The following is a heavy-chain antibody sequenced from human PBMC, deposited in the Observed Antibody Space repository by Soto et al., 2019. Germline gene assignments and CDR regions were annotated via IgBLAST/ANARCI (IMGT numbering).Heavy chain of an antibody. Sequence: SETLSLTCTISGDSFSNHYWTWIRQSPGKGLEWIGYIFHSGITDYNPSVKSRVTISIDKSRNLFSLNLTSVTAADTAVYYCARDRYFYDSRGYYRALDSWGQGTLVTVSS. CDR2: IFHSGIT. D-gene: IGHD3-22*01. J-gene: IGHJ5*01. CDR3: ARDRYFYDSRGYYRALDS. V-gene: IGHV4-59*11. CDR1: GDSFSNHY.